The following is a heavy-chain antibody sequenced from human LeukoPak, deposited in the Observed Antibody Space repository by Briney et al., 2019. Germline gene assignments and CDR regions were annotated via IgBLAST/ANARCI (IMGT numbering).Heavy chain of an antibody. V-gene: IGHV4-30-4*08. CDR2: IYYSGST. CDR1: GGSISSGDYY. Sequence: SGTLSLTCTVSGGSISSGDYYWSWIRQPPGKGLEWIGYIYYSGSTYYNPSLKSRVTISVDTSKNQFSLKLSSVTAADTAVYYCARVSVRDYDFWSGYYNYWGQGTLVTVSS. J-gene: IGHJ4*02. CDR3: ARVSVRDYDFWSGYYNY. D-gene: IGHD3-3*01.